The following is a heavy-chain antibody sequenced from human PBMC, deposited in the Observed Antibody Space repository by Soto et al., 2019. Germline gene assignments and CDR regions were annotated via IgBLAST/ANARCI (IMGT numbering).Heavy chain of an antibody. CDR2: FNPNSGDT. J-gene: IGHJ6*02. V-gene: IGHV1-2*02. Sequence: GASVKVSCKASGYIFTAYSMHWVRQDPGQGLEWVGWFNPNSGDTIYAQKFQGRVTLTRDTSISTAYMELRNLRSDDTAHYYCARDLTIVPATHPRLENYGVDVWGQGTTVTVAS. CDR1: GYIFTAYS. CDR3: ARDLTIVPATHPRLENYGVDV. D-gene: IGHD2-2*01.